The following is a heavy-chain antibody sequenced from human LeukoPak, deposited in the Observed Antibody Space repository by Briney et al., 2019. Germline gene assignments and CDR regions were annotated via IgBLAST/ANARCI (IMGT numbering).Heavy chain of an antibody. CDR2: IYWDDDK. CDR1: GFSLSTSGAG. J-gene: IGHJ1*01. CDR3: AQKGGAFRFQH. D-gene: IGHD2-21*01. V-gene: IGHV2-5*02. Sequence: SGPTLVKPTQALTVTCTFSGFSLSTSGAGVGWIRQPPGKALEWLALIYWDDDKRYSPSLKSRLTITKDTSKNQVVLTVTNMDPVDTATYYCAQKGGAFRFQHWGQGTLVTVSS.